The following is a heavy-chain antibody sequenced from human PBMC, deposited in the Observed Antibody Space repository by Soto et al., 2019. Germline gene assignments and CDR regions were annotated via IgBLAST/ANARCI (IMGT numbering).Heavy chain of an antibody. V-gene: IGHV1-18*01. D-gene: IGHD1-7*01. Sequence: QVPLVQSGAEVKKPGASVKVSCKASGYTFTSYGISWVRQAPGQGLEWMGWISAYNGNTNYAQKLQGRVTMTTDTSTSTAYMELRSLRSDDTAVYYCARDLLVNHWNYANWFDPWGQGTLVTVSS. CDR3: ARDLLVNHWNYANWFDP. J-gene: IGHJ5*02. CDR2: ISAYNGNT. CDR1: GYTFTSYG.